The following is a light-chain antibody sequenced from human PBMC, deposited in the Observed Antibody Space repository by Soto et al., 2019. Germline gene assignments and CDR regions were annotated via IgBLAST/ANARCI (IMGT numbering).Light chain of an antibody. Sequence: QSALTQPASVSGSPGQSITIACTGTSSDVGGYNYVSWYQQHPGKAPKLMIYGVSNRPSGVSNRFSGSKSGNTASLTISGLQAEDEADYYCSSYTRSRIDYVFGTGTKLTVL. V-gene: IGLV2-14*01. CDR1: SSDVGGYNY. CDR3: SSYTRSRIDYV. CDR2: GVS. J-gene: IGLJ1*01.